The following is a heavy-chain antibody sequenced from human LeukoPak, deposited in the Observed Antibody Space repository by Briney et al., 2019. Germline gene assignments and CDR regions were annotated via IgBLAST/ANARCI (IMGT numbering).Heavy chain of an antibody. D-gene: IGHD3-3*01. CDR3: ARNVLRFLEWLSPRFDY. V-gene: IGHV1-8*03. Sequence: ASVKVSCKASGYTFTSYDINWVRQATGQGLEWMGWMNPNSGNTGYAQKFQVRVTITRNTSISTAYMELSSLRSEDTAVYYCARNVLRFLEWLSPRFDYWGQGTLVTVSS. CDR2: MNPNSGNT. J-gene: IGHJ4*02. CDR1: GYTFTSYD.